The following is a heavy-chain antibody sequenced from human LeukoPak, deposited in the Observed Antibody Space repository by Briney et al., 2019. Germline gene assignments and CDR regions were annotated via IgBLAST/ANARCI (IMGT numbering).Heavy chain of an antibody. CDR3: AREAVAEEHGTDY. V-gene: IGHV1-46*01. CDR1: GYSFTSYY. J-gene: IGHJ4*02. D-gene: IGHD6-19*01. Sequence: ASVKVSCKASGYSFTSYYMHWVRQAPGQGLEWMGIINPSGGSTSYAQKFQGRVTMTRDMSTSTVYMELSSLRSEDTAVYYCAREAVAEEHGTDYWGQGTLVTVSS. CDR2: INPSGGST.